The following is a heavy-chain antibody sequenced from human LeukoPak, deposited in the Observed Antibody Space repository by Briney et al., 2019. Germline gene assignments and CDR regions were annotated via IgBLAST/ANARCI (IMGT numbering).Heavy chain of an antibody. V-gene: IGHV3-23*01. CDR1: GLTFSSFA. CDR2: ISGSGGST. Sequence: GGSLRLSCAASGLTFSSFAMNWVRQAPGKGLEWVSTISGSGGSTYYADSVKGRFTISRDNAMNTLYLQMNSLRGEDTAVYYCVRGDLRLPRSTPDCWGQGTLVTVSS. J-gene: IGHJ4*02. CDR3: VRGDLRLPRSTPDC. D-gene: IGHD5/OR15-5a*01.